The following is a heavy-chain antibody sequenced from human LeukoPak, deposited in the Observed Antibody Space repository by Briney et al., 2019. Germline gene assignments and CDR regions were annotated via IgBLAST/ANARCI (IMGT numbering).Heavy chain of an antibody. D-gene: IGHD3-3*01. CDR2: ISGSGGST. V-gene: IGHV3-23*01. J-gene: IGHJ2*01. CDR3: AKCPFVSEWLKKYWYFDL. CDR1: GGSISSSSYY. Sequence: ETLSLTCTVSGGSISSSSYYWGWIRQPPGKGLEWVSAISGSGGSTYYADSVKGRFTISRDNSRNTLYLQMNSLRAEDTAVYYCAKCPFVSEWLKKYWYFDLWGRGTLVTVSS.